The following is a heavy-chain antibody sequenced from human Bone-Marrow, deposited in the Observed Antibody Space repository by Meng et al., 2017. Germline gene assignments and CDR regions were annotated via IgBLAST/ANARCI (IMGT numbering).Heavy chain of an antibody. Sequence: SETLSLTCTVSGGSISSSSYYWGWIRQPPGKGLEWIGSIYDSGSTYYNPSLKSRVTISVDTSKNQFSLKLSSVTAADTAVYYCARDIGYSSSSPTVYYGMDVWGQGTTVTVSS. D-gene: IGHD6-13*01. CDR3: ARDIGYSSSSPTVYYGMDV. J-gene: IGHJ6*02. V-gene: IGHV4-39*07. CDR1: GGSISSSSYY. CDR2: IYDSGST.